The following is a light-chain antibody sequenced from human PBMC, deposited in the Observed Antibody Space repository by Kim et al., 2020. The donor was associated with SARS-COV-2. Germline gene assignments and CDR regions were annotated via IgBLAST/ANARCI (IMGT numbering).Light chain of an antibody. V-gene: IGKV3-15*01. CDR2: DVS. J-gene: IGKJ1*01. CDR3: QHYSNWPRT. Sequence: EIVMTQSPVPVTVSPGERATLSCRTSQSVSNNVAWYQQKPGQAPRLLIYDVSTRATDIPARFSGSGSGTDFSLTISSLQSEDFAVYYCQHYSNWPRTFGHGTKVDIK. CDR1: QSVSNN.